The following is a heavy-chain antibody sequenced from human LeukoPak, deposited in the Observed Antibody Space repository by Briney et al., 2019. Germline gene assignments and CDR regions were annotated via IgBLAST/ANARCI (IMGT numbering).Heavy chain of an antibody. Sequence: SETLSLTCTVSGDSISSYDWTWIRQPPGKGLEWIGYNYYSGTTNYNPSLKSRVTISIDTSRNQFSLKLSSVTAADTAVYYCASGRPLGFDYWGQGTLVTVSS. CDR3: ASGRPLGFDY. J-gene: IGHJ4*02. V-gene: IGHV4-59*01. D-gene: IGHD1-26*01. CDR2: NYYSGTT. CDR1: GDSISSYD.